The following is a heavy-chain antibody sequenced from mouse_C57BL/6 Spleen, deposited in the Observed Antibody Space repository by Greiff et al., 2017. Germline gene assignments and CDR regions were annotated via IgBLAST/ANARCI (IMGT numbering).Heavy chain of an antibody. D-gene: IGHD1-1*01. V-gene: IGHV1-42*01. CDR3: ARDHYGSRTPIAY. CDR2: INPSTGGT. Sequence: EVQLQESGPELVKPGASVKISCKASGYSFTGYYMNWVKQSPEKSLEWIGEINPSTGGTTYNQKLKAKATLTVDKSSSTAYMQLKSLTSEDSAVYYCARDHYGSRTPIAYWGQGTLVTVSA. CDR1: GYSFTGYY. J-gene: IGHJ3*01.